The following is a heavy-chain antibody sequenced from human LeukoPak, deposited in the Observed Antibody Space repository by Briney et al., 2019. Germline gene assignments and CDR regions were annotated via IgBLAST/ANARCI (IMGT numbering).Heavy chain of an antibody. CDR2: ISWNSGSI. CDR3: ARDRFLDD. J-gene: IGHJ4*02. Sequence: GGSLRLSCAASGFTFDDYAMHWVRQAPGKGLEWVSGISWNSGSIGYADSVKGRFTISRDNAKNSLYLQMNSLRAEDTAVYYCARDRFLDDWGQGTLVTVSS. V-gene: IGHV3-9*01. CDR1: GFTFDDYA. D-gene: IGHD3-3*01.